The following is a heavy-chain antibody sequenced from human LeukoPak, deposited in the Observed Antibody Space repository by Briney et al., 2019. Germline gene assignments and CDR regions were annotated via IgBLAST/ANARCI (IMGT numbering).Heavy chain of an antibody. CDR2: ISGSGGST. J-gene: IGHJ4*02. D-gene: IGHD3-16*02. CDR1: GFTFSSYA. CDR3: AKVSVMITFGGVIIHYFDY. V-gene: IGHV3-23*01. Sequence: GGSLRLSCAASGFTFSSYAMSWVRQAPGKGLEWVSAISGSGGSTYYADSVKGRFTISRDNSKNTLYLQMNSLRAEDTAVYYCAKVSVMITFGGVIIHYFDYWGEGTLVTVSS.